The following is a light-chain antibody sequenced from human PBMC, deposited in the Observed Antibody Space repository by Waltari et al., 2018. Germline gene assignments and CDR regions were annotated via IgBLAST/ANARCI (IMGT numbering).Light chain of an antibody. J-gene: IGKJ1*01. CDR3: MQALHTPPT. V-gene: IGKV2-28*01. CDR1: QSLLHTDGYNY. Sequence: EIVMTKSPLSLPVTPGEPASISCRSSQSLLHTDGYNYLNWYLQKPGQSPQLLIYLSFIRASGVPDRFTGSGAGTDFTLKISRGEAEDVGFYYCMQALHTPPTFGQGTRAEIK. CDR2: LSF.